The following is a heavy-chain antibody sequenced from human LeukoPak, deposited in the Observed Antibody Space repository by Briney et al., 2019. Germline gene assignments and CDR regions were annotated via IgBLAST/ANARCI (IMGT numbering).Heavy chain of an antibody. D-gene: IGHD7-27*01. V-gene: IGHV4-59*01. Sequence: SETLSLTCTVSGGSISSYYWSWIRQPPGKGLEWVGYIYYSGSTNYNPSLKSRVTISVDTSKNQFSLKLSSVTAADTAVYYCASVIRSGDPYYYYYMDVWGKGTTVTVSS. CDR3: ASVIRSGDPYYYYYMDV. CDR2: IYYSGST. CDR1: GGSISSYY. J-gene: IGHJ6*03.